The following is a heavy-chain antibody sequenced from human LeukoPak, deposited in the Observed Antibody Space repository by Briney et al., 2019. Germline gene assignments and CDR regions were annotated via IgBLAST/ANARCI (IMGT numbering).Heavy chain of an antibody. CDR3: ARDAGGRTQREGWFDP. J-gene: IGHJ5*02. D-gene: IGHD1-26*01. Sequence: GGSLRLSCAASGFTVSSNYMSWVRQAPGKGLEWVSSISSGGMWIYYADSLKGRFTISRDNAKNSLYLQMKSLRVEDTGVYYCARDAGGRTQREGWFDPWGQGTLVTVSS. CDR2: ISSGGMWI. V-gene: IGHV3-21*01. CDR1: GFTVSSNY.